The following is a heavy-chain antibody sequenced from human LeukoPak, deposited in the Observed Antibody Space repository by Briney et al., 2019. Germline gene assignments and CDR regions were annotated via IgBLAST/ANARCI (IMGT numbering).Heavy chain of an antibody. V-gene: IGHV4-34*01. CDR2: INHSGST. D-gene: IGHD6-19*01. CDR3: ARGDIAVAGTQYNWFDP. Sequence: SETLSLTCAVYGGSFSGYYWTWIRQPPGKGLEWIGEINHSGSTNYNPSLKSRVTISVDMSKNKFSLKLTSVTAADTAVYYCARGDIAVAGTQYNWFDPWGQGTLVTVSS. J-gene: IGHJ5*02. CDR1: GGSFSGYY.